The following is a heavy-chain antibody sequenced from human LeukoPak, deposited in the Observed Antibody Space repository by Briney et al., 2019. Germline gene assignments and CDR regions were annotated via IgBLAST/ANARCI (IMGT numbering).Heavy chain of an antibody. CDR3: ARDNRRFGEKGGMDV. Sequence: PSQTVSLTCTVSGGSVRNGGYYWTWIRQHPGNGLEWIAYIEYSGSTYYNPSLKRRVTLSVDTSKNQFSLKLSSVTAADTAVYYCARDNRRFGEKGGMDVWGQGTTVTVSS. D-gene: IGHD3-10*01. V-gene: IGHV4-31*03. J-gene: IGHJ6*02. CDR2: IEYSGST. CDR1: GGSVRNGGYY.